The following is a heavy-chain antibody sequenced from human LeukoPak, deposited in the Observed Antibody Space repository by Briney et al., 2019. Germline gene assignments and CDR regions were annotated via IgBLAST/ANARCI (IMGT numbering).Heavy chain of an antibody. J-gene: IGHJ6*03. CDR1: GGSFSGYY. CDR2: INHSGST. CDR3: ARGIIRSVFGVVITRPYYMDV. Sequence: PSETLSLTCAVCGGSFSGYYWSWIRQPPGKGLEWIGEINHSGSTNYNPSLKSRVTISVDTSKNQFSLKLSSVTAADTAVYYCARGIIRSVFGVVITRPYYMDVWGKGTTVTVSS. D-gene: IGHD3-3*01. V-gene: IGHV4-34*01.